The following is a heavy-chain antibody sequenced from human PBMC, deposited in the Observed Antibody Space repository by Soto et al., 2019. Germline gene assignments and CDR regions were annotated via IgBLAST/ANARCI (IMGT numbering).Heavy chain of an antibody. D-gene: IGHD3-22*01. V-gene: IGHV3-23*01. CDR3: AKGMYYYDNSGYRPFDS. CDR2: ISVSGGST. Sequence: EVHLLDSGGGLIQPGGSLRLSCAASGFTFRNFAMNWVHQAPGKGLEGVSGISVSGGSTYYADSGRGRLTVSRNNSKNNVFLQMNSLRAGDTAVYFCAKGMYYYDNSGYRPFDSWGPGTLVTVSS. J-gene: IGHJ4*02. CDR1: GFTFRNFA.